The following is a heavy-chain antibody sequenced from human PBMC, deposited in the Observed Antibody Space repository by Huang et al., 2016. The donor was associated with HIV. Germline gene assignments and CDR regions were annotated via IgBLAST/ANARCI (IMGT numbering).Heavy chain of an antibody. V-gene: IGHV4-30-4*08. D-gene: IGHD2-15*01. J-gene: IGHJ5*02. CDR3: TRDRITQCNGGRCYSDWSDP. Sequence: QVQLQESGPGPVKPSQTLSLTCTVSGDSISRGGYLWSWIRQSPGKGLEWFGSMYYTGTTSYNPPFRRRVTMSVDTSKNQFSLRLTSVTAEDTVVYYCTRDRITQCNGGRCYSDWSDPWGQGTLVIVSS. CDR2: MYYTGTT. CDR1: GDSISRGGYL.